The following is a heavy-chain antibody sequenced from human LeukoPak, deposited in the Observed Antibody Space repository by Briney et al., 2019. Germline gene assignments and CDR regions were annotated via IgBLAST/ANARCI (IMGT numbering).Heavy chain of an antibody. Sequence: GASVKVSCKASGYTFTSYYMHWVRQAPGQGLEWMGIINPSFGTTNYAQKFQGRVTMTRDMSTSTVYMELSSLRSEDTAVYYCARDRGCSSTSCYTQSFDPWGQGTLVTVSS. V-gene: IGHV1-46*01. D-gene: IGHD2-2*02. CDR1: GYTFTSYY. J-gene: IGHJ5*02. CDR3: ARDRGCSSTSCYTQSFDP. CDR2: INPSFGTT.